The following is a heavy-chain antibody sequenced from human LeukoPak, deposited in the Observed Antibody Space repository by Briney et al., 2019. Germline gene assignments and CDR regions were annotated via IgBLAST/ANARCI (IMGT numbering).Heavy chain of an antibody. CDR2: IYYSGST. J-gene: IGHJ5*02. CDR1: GGSISSYY. V-gene: IGHV4-59*12. D-gene: IGHD2-15*01. Sequence: PETLSLTCTVSGGSISSYYWSWIRQPPGKGLEWIGYIYYSGSTNYNPSLKSRVTISVDTSKNQFSLKLSSVTAADTAVYYCARDLVGNWFDAWGQGTLVTVSP. CDR3: ARDLVGNWFDA.